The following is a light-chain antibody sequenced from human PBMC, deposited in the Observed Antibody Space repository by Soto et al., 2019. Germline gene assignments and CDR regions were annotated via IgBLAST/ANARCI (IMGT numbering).Light chain of an antibody. CDR3: SSDAGNYNYV. J-gene: IGLJ1*01. V-gene: IGLV2-8*01. Sequence: QSVLTQPPCASGAPGQSVTIPCTGTSSDVGGYDHVSWYQQHPGKAPKLMIYEVTKRPAGVPDRFSGSKSGNTASLTVSGLQAEDEADYFCSSDAGNYNYVFGTGTKVTVL. CDR1: SSDVGGYDH. CDR2: EVT.